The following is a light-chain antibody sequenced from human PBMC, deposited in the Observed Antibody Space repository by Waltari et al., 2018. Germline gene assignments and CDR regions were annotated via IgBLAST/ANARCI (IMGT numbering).Light chain of an antibody. V-gene: IGKV4-1*01. J-gene: IGKJ3*01. CDR1: QSLLYRANNKNY. CDR2: WAS. Sequence: DIVMTQSPDSLAVSLGEGATIKCKSGQSLLYRANNKNYLAWYQQKPGQPPKRLIYWASTRDSGVPDRFSGSGSGTDLTLTISSLQAADVAVYYCQQYFDTPSFGPGTKVEIK. CDR3: QQYFDTPS.